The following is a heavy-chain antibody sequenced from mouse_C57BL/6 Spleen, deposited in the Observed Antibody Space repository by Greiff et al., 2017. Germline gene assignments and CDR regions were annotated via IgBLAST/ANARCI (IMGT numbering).Heavy chain of an antibody. CDR2: ISDGGSYT. D-gene: IGHD4-1*01. CDR1: GFTFSSYA. CDR3: ARDHWEDYAMDY. V-gene: IGHV5-4*01. J-gene: IGHJ4*01. Sequence: EVKLVESGGGLVKPGGSLKLSCAASGFTFSSYAMSWVRQTPEKRLEWVATISDGGSYTYYPDNVKGRFTISRDNAKNNLYLQMSHLKSEDTAMYYCARDHWEDYAMDYWGQGTSVTVSS.